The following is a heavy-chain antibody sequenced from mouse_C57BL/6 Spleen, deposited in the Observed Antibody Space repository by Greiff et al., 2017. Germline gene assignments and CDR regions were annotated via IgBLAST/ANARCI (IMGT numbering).Heavy chain of an antibody. D-gene: IGHD2-5*01. V-gene: IGHV14-1*01. Sequence: VQLQQSGAELVRPGASVKLSCTASGFNIKDYYMHWVKQRPEQGLEWIGRIDPEDGDTEYAPKFQGKATMTADTSSNTAYLQLSSLTSEDTAVYYCTTFYYSNPAWFAYWGQGTLVTVSA. J-gene: IGHJ3*01. CDR1: GFNIKDYY. CDR2: IDPEDGDT. CDR3: TTFYYSNPAWFAY.